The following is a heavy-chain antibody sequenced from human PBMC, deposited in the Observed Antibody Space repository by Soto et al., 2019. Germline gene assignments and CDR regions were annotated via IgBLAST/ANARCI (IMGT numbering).Heavy chain of an antibody. CDR2: IYPGDSDT. CDR3: ARRLPYSSSHDGIDI. V-gene: IGHV5-51*01. J-gene: IGHJ3*02. D-gene: IGHD6-6*01. Sequence: GESLKISCKGSGYSFTSYWIGWVRQMPGKGLEWMGIIYPGDSDTRYSPSFQGQVTISADKSISTAYLQWSSLKASDTDMYYCARRLPYSSSHDGIDIWGQGTMVTVSS. CDR1: GYSFTSYW.